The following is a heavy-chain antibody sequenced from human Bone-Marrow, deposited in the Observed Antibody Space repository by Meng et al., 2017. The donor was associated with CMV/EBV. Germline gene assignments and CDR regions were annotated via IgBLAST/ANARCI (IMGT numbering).Heavy chain of an antibody. CDR3: AGGISMDV. CDR1: GGTFSDYT. D-gene: IGHD1-26*01. Sequence: SVKVSCKASGGTFSDYTINWVRQAPGQGLEWIGRIIPMLGIGNYAQRFQGRVTITADKSTTTAYVELSSLTSEDTAVYYCAGGISMDVWGQGTTVRVSS. CDR2: IIPMLGIG. V-gene: IGHV1-69*02. J-gene: IGHJ6*02.